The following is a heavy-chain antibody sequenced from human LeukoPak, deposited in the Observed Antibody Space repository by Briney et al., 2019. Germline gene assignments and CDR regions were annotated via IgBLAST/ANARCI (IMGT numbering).Heavy chain of an antibody. V-gene: IGHV1-69*02. CDR1: GGTFSSYT. Sequence: ASVKVSCKASGGTFSSYTISWVRQAPGQGLEWMGRIIPILGIANCTQKFQGRATITADKSTSTAYMELSSLRSEDTAVYYCARGHCSGGSCPLWELIEIIDYRGQGTLVTVSS. CDR3: ARGHCSGGSCPLWELIEIIDY. J-gene: IGHJ4*02. CDR2: IIPILGIA. D-gene: IGHD2-15*01.